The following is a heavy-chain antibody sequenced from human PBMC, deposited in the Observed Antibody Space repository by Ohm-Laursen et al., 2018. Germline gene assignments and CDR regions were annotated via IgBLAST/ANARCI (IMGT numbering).Heavy chain of an antibody. Sequence: AASVKVSCKASGYTFTSYYMHWVRQAPGQGLEWMGIINPSGGSTSYAQKFQGRVTMTRDTSTSTVYMELSSLRSEDTAVYYCAREYVDSMTYYGMDVWGQGTTVTVSS. J-gene: IGHJ6*02. V-gene: IGHV1-46*01. CDR2: INPSGGST. CDR3: AREYVDSMTYYGMDV. CDR1: GYTFTSYY. D-gene: IGHD3-9*01.